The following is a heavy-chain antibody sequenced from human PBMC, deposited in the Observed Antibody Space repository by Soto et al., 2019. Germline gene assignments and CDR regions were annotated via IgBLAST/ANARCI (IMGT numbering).Heavy chain of an antibody. CDR2: FDPEDGET. J-gene: IGHJ4*02. CDR1: GYTLTGLS. CDR3: ATVSYGSGSYRFDY. Sequence: ASVKVSCKVSGYTLTGLSMHWVRQAPGKGLEWMGGFDPEDGETIYAQKFQGRVTMTEDTSTDTAYMELSSLRSEDTAVYYCATVSYGSGSYRFDYWGQGTLVTVSS. D-gene: IGHD3-10*01. V-gene: IGHV1-24*01.